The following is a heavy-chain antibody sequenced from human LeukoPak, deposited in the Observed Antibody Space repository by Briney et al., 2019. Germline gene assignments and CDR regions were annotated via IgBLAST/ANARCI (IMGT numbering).Heavy chain of an antibody. V-gene: IGHV1-69*16. CDR3: ARGVVVVAATWLDY. D-gene: IGHD2-15*01. CDR2: IIPILGIA. CDR1: GGTFSSYT. J-gene: IGHJ4*02. Sequence: SVKVSCKASGGTFSSYTISWVRQAPGQGLEWMGRIIPILGIANYAQKFQGRVTITTDESTSTAYMELSSLRSEDTAVYYCARGVVVVAATWLDYWGQGTLVTVSS.